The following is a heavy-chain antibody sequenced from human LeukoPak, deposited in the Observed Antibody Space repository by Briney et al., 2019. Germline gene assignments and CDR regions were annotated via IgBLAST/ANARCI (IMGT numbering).Heavy chain of an antibody. J-gene: IGHJ6*02. CDR1: GFTFSDYY. D-gene: IGHD3-9*01. V-gene: IGHV3-11*01. Sequence: PGGSLRLSCAASGFTFSDYYMSWIRQAPGKGLEWVSYISSSGSTIYYADSVKGRFTISRDNAKNSLYLQMNSLRAEDTAVYYCAGNTPWYDILTGYSDDLYYYYGMDVWGQGTTVTVSS. CDR3: AGNTPWYDILTGYSDDLYYYYGMDV. CDR2: ISSSGSTI.